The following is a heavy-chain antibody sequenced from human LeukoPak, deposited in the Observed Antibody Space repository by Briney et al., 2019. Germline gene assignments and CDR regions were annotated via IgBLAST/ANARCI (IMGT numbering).Heavy chain of an antibody. CDR3: ARVPCSSTSCYHFLYYYYGMDV. J-gene: IGHJ6*02. V-gene: IGHV4-4*02. D-gene: IGHD2-2*01. CDR2: IYHSGST. Sequence: SETLSLTCAVSGGSISSSNWWSWVRQLPGKGLEWIGEIYHSGSTNYNPSLKSRVTISVDKSKNQFSLKLSSVTAADTAVYYCARVPCSSTSCYHFLYYYYGMDVWGQGTTVTVSS. CDR1: GGSISSSNW.